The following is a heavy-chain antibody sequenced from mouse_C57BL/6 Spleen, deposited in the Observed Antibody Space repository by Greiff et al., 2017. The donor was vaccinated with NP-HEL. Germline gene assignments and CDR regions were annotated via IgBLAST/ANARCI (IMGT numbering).Heavy chain of an antibody. Sequence: EVMLVESGGGLVKPGGSLKLSCAASGFTFSDYGMHWVRQAPEKGLEWVAYISSGSSTIYYADTVKGRFTISRDNAKNTLFLQMTSLRSEDTAMYYRARAYYRRHYAMDYWGQGTSVTVSS. V-gene: IGHV5-17*01. CDR2: ISSGSSTI. CDR3: ARAYYRRHYAMDY. J-gene: IGHJ4*01. CDR1: GFTFSDYG. D-gene: IGHD2-12*01.